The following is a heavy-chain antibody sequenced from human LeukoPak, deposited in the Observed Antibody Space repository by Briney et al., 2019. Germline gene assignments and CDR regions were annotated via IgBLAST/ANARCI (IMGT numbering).Heavy chain of an antibody. CDR1: GGSINSY. J-gene: IGHJ5*02. Sequence: PSETLSLTCTVSGGSINSYWSWIRQPAGKGLEWFGRISGSGTITYNPALQSRLSISIDTSKNQFSLKLMSVAAADTAVYYCARDSGTTGEVKFDPWGQGTLVTVSS. V-gene: IGHV4-4*07. D-gene: IGHD3-10*01. CDR3: ARDSGTTGEVKFDP. CDR2: ISGSGTI.